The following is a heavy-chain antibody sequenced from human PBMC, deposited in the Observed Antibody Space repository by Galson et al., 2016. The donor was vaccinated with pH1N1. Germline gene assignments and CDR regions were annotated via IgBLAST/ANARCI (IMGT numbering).Heavy chain of an antibody. CDR3: ARLDRYCSGGTCFTFWFDP. Sequence: QSGAEVKKPGESLKISCKGSGYNFTTYWIGWVRQMPGKGLEWMGIVYPGDSDTKYSPSFQGRVTFSVDKSTSTASLQWSSLKASDTAMYYCARLDRYCSGGTCFTFWFDPWGQGTLVTVSS. CDR1: GYNFTTYW. D-gene: IGHD2-15*01. V-gene: IGHV5-51*01. CDR2: VYPGDSDT. J-gene: IGHJ5*02.